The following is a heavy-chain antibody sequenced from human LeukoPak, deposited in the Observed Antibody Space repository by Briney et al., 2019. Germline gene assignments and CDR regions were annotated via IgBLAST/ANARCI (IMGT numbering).Heavy chain of an antibody. J-gene: IGHJ4*02. D-gene: IGHD6-19*01. V-gene: IGHV3-7*01. CDR1: GFTFSSYW. CDR2: IKQDGSEK. CDR3: ARGAAAGIAVAGTYDY. Sequence: GGSLRLSCAASGFTFSSYWMSWVRQAPGKGLEWVANIKQDGSEKYYVDSVKGRFTISRDNAKNSLYLQMNSLRAEATAVYYCARGAAAGIAVAGTYDYRGQGTLVTVSS.